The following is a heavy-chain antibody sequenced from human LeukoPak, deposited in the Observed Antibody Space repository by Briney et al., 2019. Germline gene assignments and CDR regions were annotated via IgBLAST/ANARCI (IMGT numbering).Heavy chain of an antibody. CDR1: GGSFSGYS. J-gene: IGHJ6*03. Sequence: SETLSLTCAVYGGSFSGYSWSWIRQPPGKGLEWSGEINHSGSTNYNPSLKSRVTISVDTSKNQFSLKLSSVTAADTAVYYCAGVALYSSSSGDYYYMDVWGKGTTVTVSS. V-gene: IGHV4-34*01. D-gene: IGHD6-6*01. CDR3: AGVALYSSSSGDYYYMDV. CDR2: INHSGST.